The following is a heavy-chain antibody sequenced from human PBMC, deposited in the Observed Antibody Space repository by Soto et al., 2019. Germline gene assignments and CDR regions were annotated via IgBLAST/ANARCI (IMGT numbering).Heavy chain of an antibody. CDR1: GGSISSGGYS. D-gene: IGHD3-10*01. V-gene: IGHV4-30-2*01. CDR2: IYHSGST. CDR3: ARGFSYGSGSYELDY. J-gene: IGHJ4*02. Sequence: SETLSLTCTVSGGSISSGGYSWSWIRQPPGKGLEWIGYIYHSGSTYYNPSLKSRVTISVDRSKNQFSLKLSSVTAADTAVYYCARGFSYGSGSYELDYWGQGTLVTVSS.